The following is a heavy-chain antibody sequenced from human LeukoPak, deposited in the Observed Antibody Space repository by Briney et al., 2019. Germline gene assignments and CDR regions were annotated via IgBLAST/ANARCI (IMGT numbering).Heavy chain of an antibody. D-gene: IGHD2-2*01. Sequence: ASVKVSCKVSGYTLTELSMHWVRQAPGKGLEWMGGFDPEDGETSYAQKFQGRVTMTEDTSTDTAYMELSSLRSEDTAVYYCATVGVVVPAARVRWWFDPWGQGTLVTVSS. CDR2: FDPEDGET. CDR3: ATVGVVVPAARVRWWFDP. CDR1: GYTLTELS. V-gene: IGHV1-24*01. J-gene: IGHJ5*02.